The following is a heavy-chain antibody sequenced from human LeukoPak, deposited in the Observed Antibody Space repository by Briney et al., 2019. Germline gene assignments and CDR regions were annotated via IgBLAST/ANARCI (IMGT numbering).Heavy chain of an antibody. V-gene: IGHV4-59*01. CDR2: IYYSGST. CDR1: GGSISNSY. Sequence: SETLFLTCTVSGGSISNSYWSWIRQPPGKGLEWIGYIYYSGSTDYNPSLKSRVTISVETSKNQFSLKLRSVTTADTAVYYCARATAPYATVDCWGQGTLVTVSS. CDR3: ARATAPYATVDC. D-gene: IGHD2-2*01. J-gene: IGHJ4*02.